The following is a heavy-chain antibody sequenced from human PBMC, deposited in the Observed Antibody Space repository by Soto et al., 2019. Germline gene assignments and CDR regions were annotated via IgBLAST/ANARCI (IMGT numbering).Heavy chain of an antibody. D-gene: IGHD3-10*01. Sequence: QTQLVESGGGVVQPGRSLRVSCSTSGFAFSYYGIHWVRQAPGQGLEWVADISHDGKDKWYADSVKGRFTISRDNSENTLYLQMNGMRSEDTAVYFCASGEGRNGHDTRFDYWGQGTLVTVSS. V-gene: IGHV3-30*03. CDR2: ISHDGKDK. CDR1: GFAFSYYG. CDR3: ASGEGRNGHDTRFDY. J-gene: IGHJ4*02.